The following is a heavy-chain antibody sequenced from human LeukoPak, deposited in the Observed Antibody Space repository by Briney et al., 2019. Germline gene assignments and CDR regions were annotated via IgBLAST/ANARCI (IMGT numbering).Heavy chain of an antibody. CDR1: GFTFSHYW. CDR2: INSDGSST. Sequence: PGEFLRLSCAASGFTFSHYWMHWVRQARGKGLVGVSRINSDGSSTSYADSVKGRFTISRDNAKNTLYLQMNSLRAEDTAVYYCVRYSYGYEPVDYWGQGTLVTVSS. D-gene: IGHD5-18*01. CDR3: VRYSYGYEPVDY. J-gene: IGHJ4*02. V-gene: IGHV3-74*01.